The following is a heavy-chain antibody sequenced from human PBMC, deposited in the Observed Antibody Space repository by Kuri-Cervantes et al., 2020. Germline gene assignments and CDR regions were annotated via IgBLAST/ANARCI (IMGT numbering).Heavy chain of an antibody. Sequence: ASVKVSCKASGYTFTSYYMHWVRQAPGQGLEWMGIINPSGGSTNYAQKFQGRVTMTRDTSTSTVYMELSSLRSEDTAVYYCARRGYNNWFDPWGQGTLVTVSS. D-gene: IGHD5-18*01. CDR2: INPSGGST. J-gene: IGHJ5*02. V-gene: IGHV1-46*01. CDR1: GYTFTSYY. CDR3: ARRGYNNWFDP.